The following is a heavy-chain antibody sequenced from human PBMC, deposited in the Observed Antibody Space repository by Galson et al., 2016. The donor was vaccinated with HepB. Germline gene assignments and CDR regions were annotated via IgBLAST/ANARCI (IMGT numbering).Heavy chain of an antibody. V-gene: IGHV1-69*13. CDR2: IIAIFGTA. D-gene: IGHD3-16*01. J-gene: IGHJ5*02. CDR3: ARASGYHYVSWFDP. Sequence: SVKVSCKASGGIFNSYGITWVRQAPGQGLEWMGGIIAIFGTASYAQKFQGRVTITADESTSTVYMELSSLRSEDTAVYYCARASGYHYVSWFDPWGQGTLVTVSS. CDR1: GGIFNSYG.